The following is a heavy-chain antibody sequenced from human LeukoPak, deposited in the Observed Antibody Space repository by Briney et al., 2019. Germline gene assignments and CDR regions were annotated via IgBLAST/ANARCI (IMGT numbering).Heavy chain of an antibody. J-gene: IGHJ3*02. CDR1: GFTFSFYG. CDR2: ISSSSSYI. Sequence: GESLRLSCATSGFTFSFYGMHWVRQAPGKGLEWVSSISSSSSYIYYADSVKGRFTISRDNAKNSLYLQMNSLRAEDTAVYYCARDGYPNAFDIWGQGTMVTVSS. CDR3: ARDGYPNAFDI. D-gene: IGHD1-1*01. V-gene: IGHV3-21*01.